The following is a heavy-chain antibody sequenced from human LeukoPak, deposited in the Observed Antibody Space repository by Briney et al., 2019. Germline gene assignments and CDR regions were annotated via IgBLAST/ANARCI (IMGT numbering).Heavy chain of an antibody. CDR1: GFILRDFW. CDR2: IKQDGSEK. J-gene: IGHJ4*02. CDR3: AREISAAGGGSDF. Sequence: TGGSLRLSCAASGFILRDFWMAWVRQAPGKGLEWVANIKQDGSEKYYLASVKGRFTISRDNAKNSLYLQMNSLTAEDTALYYCAREISAAGGGSDFWGQGTLVTVSS. D-gene: IGHD6-25*01. V-gene: IGHV3-7*01.